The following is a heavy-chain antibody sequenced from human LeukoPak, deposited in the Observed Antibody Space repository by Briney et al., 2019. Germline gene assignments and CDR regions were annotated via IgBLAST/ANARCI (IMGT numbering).Heavy chain of an antibody. CDR2: ISSTSTYT. V-gene: IGHV3-11*06. CDR1: GFTFSDYY. Sequence: GGSLRLSCAGSGFTFSDYYMSWIRQAPGKGLEWVSYISSTSTYTNFADSVKGRFTISRDNAKNSLYLQMNSLRVEDTAVYYCARVPNNYTSGFYLTFDYWGQGILVTVSS. D-gene: IGHD6-19*01. CDR3: ARVPNNYTSGFYLTFDY. J-gene: IGHJ4*02.